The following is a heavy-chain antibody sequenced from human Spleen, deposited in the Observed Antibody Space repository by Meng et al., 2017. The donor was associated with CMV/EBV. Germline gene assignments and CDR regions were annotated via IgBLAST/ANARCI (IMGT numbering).Heavy chain of an antibody. CDR2: ISGSGG. D-gene: IGHD4-17*01. V-gene: IGHV3-23*01. J-gene: IGHJ4*02. Sequence: GESLKISCAASGFTFSNYAMNWVRQAPGKGLEWVSSISGSGGYYADSVKGRFTISRDNSKNTLYLQMNSLRAEDTAVYYCATVTTDYWGQGTLVTVSS. CDR3: ATVTTDY. CDR1: GFTFSNYA.